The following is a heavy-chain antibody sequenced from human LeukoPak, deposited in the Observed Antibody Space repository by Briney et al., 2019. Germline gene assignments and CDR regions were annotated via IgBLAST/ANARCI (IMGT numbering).Heavy chain of an antibody. Sequence: GASVNVSCKASGGTFINYGITWVRQAPGQGLEWMGRIIPILAIANYAQNFQGRVTTTADRSTNTVYMELSSLRSEDTAVYYCARGRHFDWLFFDYWGQGTLVTVSS. J-gene: IGHJ4*02. CDR2: IIPILAIA. V-gene: IGHV1-69*04. D-gene: IGHD3-9*01. CDR1: GGTFINYG. CDR3: ARGRHFDWLFFDY.